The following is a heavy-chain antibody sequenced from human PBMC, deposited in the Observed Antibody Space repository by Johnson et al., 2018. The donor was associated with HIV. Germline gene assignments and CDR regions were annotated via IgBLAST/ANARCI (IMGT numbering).Heavy chain of an antibody. D-gene: IGHD6-6*01. CDR2: ISSDGSNK. J-gene: IGHJ3*02. Sequence: VQLVESGGGVVQPGRSLRLSCAASGFTFSSYAMHWVRQAPGKGLEWVAVISSDGSNKYYADSVNGRFTISRDNSKHKLYLQMNRLISDDTAVYYCARDRVIAARDGDAGFEIWGQGTMVTVAS. V-gene: IGHV3-30*04. CDR1: GFTFSSYA. CDR3: ARDRVIAARDGDAGFEI.